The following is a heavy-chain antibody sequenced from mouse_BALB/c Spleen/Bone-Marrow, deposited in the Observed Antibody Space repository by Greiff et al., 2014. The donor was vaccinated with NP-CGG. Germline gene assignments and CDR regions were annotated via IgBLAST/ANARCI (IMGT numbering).Heavy chain of an antibody. V-gene: IGHV3-1*02. CDR1: GYSITSGYS. J-gene: IGHJ4*01. CDR3: ARSAYYGSMDY. CDR2: IHYSGST. D-gene: IGHD2-10*01. Sequence: EVKLMESGPDLVKPSQSLSLTCTVTGYSITSGYSWHWIRQFPGNKLEWMGYIHYSGSTNYNPSLKSRVSITRDTSKNQFFLQLNSVTTKDTATYYCARSAYYGSMDYWGQGTSVTVSS.